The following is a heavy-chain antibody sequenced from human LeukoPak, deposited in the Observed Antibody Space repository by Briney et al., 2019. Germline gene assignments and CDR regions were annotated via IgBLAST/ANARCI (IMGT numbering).Heavy chain of an antibody. V-gene: IGHV1-18*01. Sequence: ASVKVSCKASGYTFTSYGISWVRQAPGQGLEWMGWISAYNGNTNYAQKLQGRVTMTTDTSTSTAYMELRSLRSDDTAVYYCARGLNRYCSGGSCYPLEYWGQGTLVTVSS. D-gene: IGHD2-15*01. CDR2: ISAYNGNT. CDR1: GYTFTSYG. CDR3: ARGLNRYCSGGSCYPLEY. J-gene: IGHJ4*02.